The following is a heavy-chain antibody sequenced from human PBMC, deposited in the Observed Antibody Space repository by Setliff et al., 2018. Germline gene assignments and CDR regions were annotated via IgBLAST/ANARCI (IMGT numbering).Heavy chain of an antibody. J-gene: IGHJ4*02. CDR1: GYTFTDYG. CDR2: TSPYTGNT. CDR3: ERLVRYCSTTSCQRTSGDDF. V-gene: IGHV1-18*01. Sequence: ASVKVSCKASGYTFTDYGISWVRQAPGQGLEWMGRTSPYTGNTFYAPQFQGRVIMTTDTSAKTAYMDLRSLRSDDTAAYYCERLVRYCSTTSCQRTSGDDFWGLGTLVTVSS. D-gene: IGHD2-2*01.